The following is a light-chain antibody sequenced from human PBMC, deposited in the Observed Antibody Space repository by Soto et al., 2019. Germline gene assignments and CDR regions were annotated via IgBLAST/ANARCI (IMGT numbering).Light chain of an antibody. CDR3: SSYTSSSTLYVV. Sequence: QSALTQPASVSGSPGQSITISCTGTSSDVGGYNYVSWYQQHPGKAPKLMIYEVSNRTSGVSNRFSGSKSGNTASLTISGLQAEDEADYYCSSYTSSSTLYVVFGGGTQLTVL. V-gene: IGLV2-14*01. CDR1: SSDVGGYNY. CDR2: EVS. J-gene: IGLJ2*01.